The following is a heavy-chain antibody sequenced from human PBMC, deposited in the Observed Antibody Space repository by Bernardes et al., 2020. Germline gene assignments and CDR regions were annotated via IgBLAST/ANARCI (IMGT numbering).Heavy chain of an antibody. Sequence: SETLSLTCAVYGGSFSGYYWSWIRQPPGKGLEWIGEINHSGSTNYNPSLKSRVTISVDTSKNQFSLKLSSVTAADTAVYYCARGSDILPGDRSDGNFDLWGRGTLVTVSS. D-gene: IGHD3-9*01. V-gene: IGHV4-34*01. CDR1: GGSFSGYY. J-gene: IGHJ2*01. CDR3: ARGSDILPGDRSDGNFDL. CDR2: INHSGST.